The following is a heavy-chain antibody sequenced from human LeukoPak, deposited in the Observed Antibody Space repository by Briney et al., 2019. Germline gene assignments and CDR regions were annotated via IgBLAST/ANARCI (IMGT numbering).Heavy chain of an antibody. Sequence: GGSLRLSCAASGFTFSSYWMHWVRQAPGKGLVWVSRINFDGSSTTYADSVNGRFTISRDNAKNTLYLQMNSLRVEDTAVYYCARPLSSNCRIDPWGQGTLVTVSS. V-gene: IGHV3-74*01. CDR3: ARPLSSNCRIDP. CDR1: GFTFSSYW. CDR2: INFDGSST. J-gene: IGHJ5*02. D-gene: IGHD1-1*01.